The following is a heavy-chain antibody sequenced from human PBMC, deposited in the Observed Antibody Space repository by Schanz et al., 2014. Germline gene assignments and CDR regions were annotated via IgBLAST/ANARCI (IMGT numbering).Heavy chain of an antibody. CDR1: GFTFSSYA. CDR2: ITNKPNNYNT. D-gene: IGHD3-16*01. Sequence: EVQLLESGGGLVQPGGSLRLSCAASGFTFSSYAMTWVRQAPGKGLEWVGRITNKPNNYNTEYAASVKGRFTISRDDSRNSLYLQMSSLKTEDTAVYYCVRLDVHDYWGQGTLVTVSA. J-gene: IGHJ4*02. CDR3: VRLDVHDY. V-gene: IGHV3-72*01.